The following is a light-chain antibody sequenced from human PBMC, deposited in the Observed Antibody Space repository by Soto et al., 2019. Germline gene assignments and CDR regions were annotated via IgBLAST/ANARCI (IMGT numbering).Light chain of an antibody. Sequence: QPVLTQPPSASASLGASVTLTCTLSSGYSYYKVDWYQQRPGKGPRFVMRVGAGGIVGSKGDGIPDRFSVLGSGLNRYLIIKNIQEEDESDYHCGADYGSGSKWVFGGGTKLTVL. CDR2: VGAGGIVG. J-gene: IGLJ2*01. CDR1: SGYSYYK. V-gene: IGLV9-49*01. CDR3: GADYGSGSKWV.